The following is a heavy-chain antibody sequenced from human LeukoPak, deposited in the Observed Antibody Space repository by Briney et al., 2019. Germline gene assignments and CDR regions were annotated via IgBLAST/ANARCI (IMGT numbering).Heavy chain of an antibody. CDR2: IYYSGST. CDR1: GGSISSGRYY. Sequence: SETLSLTCTVSGGSISSGRYYWSWIRQPPGKGLEWIGYIYYSGSTNYNPSLKSRVTISVDTSKNQFSLKLSSVTAADTAVYYCARGQVDTAMGYYYYYMDVWGKGTTVTVSS. CDR3: ARGQVDTAMGYYYYYMDV. J-gene: IGHJ6*03. D-gene: IGHD5-18*01. V-gene: IGHV4-61*01.